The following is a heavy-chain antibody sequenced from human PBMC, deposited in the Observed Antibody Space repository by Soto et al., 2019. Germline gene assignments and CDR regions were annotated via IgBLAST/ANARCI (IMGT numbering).Heavy chain of an antibody. CDR3: SRDPPPPEY. Sequence: QVQLVQSGAEVKKPGASVKVSCKASGYTFASYAISWMRQAPGQGLEWMGWISAYNGNTNDAQKLQGRVTMTTDPSTSTAYRELMSLRSDDTAVYYFSRDPPPPEYWGQGTRVTVSS. V-gene: IGHV1-18*01. CDR1: GYTFASYA. D-gene: IGHD2-2*01. J-gene: IGHJ4*02. CDR2: ISAYNGNT.